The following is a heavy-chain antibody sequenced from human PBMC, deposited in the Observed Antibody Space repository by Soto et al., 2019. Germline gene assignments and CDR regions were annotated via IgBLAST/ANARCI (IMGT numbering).Heavy chain of an antibody. D-gene: IGHD2-21*02. CDR2: ISPFDSDT. V-gene: IGHV5-51*01. Sequence: GESLKISCRTSGYTFTTYWIAWVRQMPGRGLEWMGIISPFDSDTRYSPSLQGQVTISADKSITTAYLQWRSLKAPDTAIYYCARHQRPGDPFDYWGQGTLVTVSS. J-gene: IGHJ4*02. CDR1: GYTFTTYW. CDR3: ARHQRPGDPFDY.